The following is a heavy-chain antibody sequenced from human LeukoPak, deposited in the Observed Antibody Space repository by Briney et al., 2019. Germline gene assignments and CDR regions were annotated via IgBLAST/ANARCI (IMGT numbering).Heavy chain of an antibody. Sequence: GGSPRHSCAASRFTSSSYAMCWVPQAPEEGLEWVSAISGSGGSTYYADSVKGRFTISRDNSKNTLYLQMNSLRAEDTAVYYCPWFGELLHGMDVWGQGTTVTVSS. V-gene: IGHV3-23*01. CDR3: PWFGELLHGMDV. CDR2: ISGSGGST. CDR1: RFTSSSYA. D-gene: IGHD3-10*01. J-gene: IGHJ6*02.